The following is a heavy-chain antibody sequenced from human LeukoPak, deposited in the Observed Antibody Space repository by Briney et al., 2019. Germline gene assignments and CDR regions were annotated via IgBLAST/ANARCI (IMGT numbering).Heavy chain of an antibody. CDR1: GGSISSSSYY. V-gene: IGHV4-39*01. CDR2: IYYSGST. Sequence: SETLSLTCTVSGGSISSSSYYWGWIRQPPGRWLEWIGSIYYSGSTYYNPSLKSRVTISVDTSKNQFSLKLSSVTAADTAVYYCARQGSSGWYAGTFDYWGQGTLVTVSS. J-gene: IGHJ4*02. D-gene: IGHD6-19*01. CDR3: ARQGSSGWYAGTFDY.